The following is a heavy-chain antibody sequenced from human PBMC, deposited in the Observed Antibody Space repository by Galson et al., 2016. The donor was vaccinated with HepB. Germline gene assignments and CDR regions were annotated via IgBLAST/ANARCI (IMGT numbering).Heavy chain of an antibody. J-gene: IGHJ3*02. CDR1: GFAFSNYA. CDR3: ASETYDDWRSAGPSDI. V-gene: IGHV3-23*01. D-gene: IGHD3-3*01. Sequence: SLRLSCAASGFAFSNYAMTWVRQIPGRRLEWVAGTSSSANSIYYADSVKGRFTISRDNSKNTVYLQMNRLRVEDTAVYYCASETYDDWRSAGPSDIWGQGTLVTVSS. CDR2: TSSSANSI.